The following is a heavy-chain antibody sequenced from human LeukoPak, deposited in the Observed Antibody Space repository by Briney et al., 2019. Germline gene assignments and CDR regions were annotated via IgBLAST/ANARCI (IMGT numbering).Heavy chain of an antibody. CDR1: GFTFSDYY. V-gene: IGHV3-11*01. J-gene: IGHJ3*02. CDR2: ISSSGSTI. D-gene: IGHD2-2*01. CDR3: AREVVPAALPSPDAFDI. Sequence: GGSLRLSCAASGFTFSDYYMSWIRQAPGKGLEWVSYISSSGSTIYYADSVKGRFTISRDNAKNSLYLQMNSLRAEDTAVYYCAREVVPAALPSPDAFDIWGQGTMDTVSS.